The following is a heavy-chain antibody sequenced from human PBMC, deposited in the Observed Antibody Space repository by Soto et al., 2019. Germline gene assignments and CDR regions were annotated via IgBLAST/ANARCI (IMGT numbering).Heavy chain of an antibody. CDR1: GFTFSNYA. Sequence: GGSLRLSCAASGFTFSNYAMTWVRQAPGKGLEWVSAISGSGINTYYADSVKGRFTISRDNSKNTLYLQMNSLRAEDTAVYYCAKDSVSKIYYYYGMDVWGQGTTVTSP. CDR2: ISGSGINT. V-gene: IGHV3-23*01. J-gene: IGHJ6*02. CDR3: AKDSVSKIYYYYGMDV.